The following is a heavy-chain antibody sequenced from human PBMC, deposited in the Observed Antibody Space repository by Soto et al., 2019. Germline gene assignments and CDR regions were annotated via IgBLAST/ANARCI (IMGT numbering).Heavy chain of an antibody. CDR3: ARDVYYYDSSAYWAY. D-gene: IGHD3-22*01. CDR1: GFTFSSYS. CDR2: ITGSSSYI. J-gene: IGHJ4*02. Sequence: SGGSLRLSCAASGFTFSSYSMNWVRQAPGKGLEWVSSITGSSSYIYYADSVKGRFTITRDNAKNSLYLQMNSLRAEDTAVYYCARDVYYYDSSAYWAYWGQGTLVTVSS. V-gene: IGHV3-21*01.